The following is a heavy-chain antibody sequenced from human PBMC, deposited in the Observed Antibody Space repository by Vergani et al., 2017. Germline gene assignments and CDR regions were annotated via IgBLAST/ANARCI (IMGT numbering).Heavy chain of an antibody. V-gene: IGHV4-39*07. CDR3: ARRPQRGYSYSAFDP. CDR1: GGSISSSSYY. J-gene: IGHJ5*02. D-gene: IGHD5-18*01. Sequence: QLQLQESGPGLVKPSETLSLTCTVSGGSISSSSYYWGWIRQPPGKGLEWIGSIYYSGSTYYNPSLKSRVTISVDTSKNQFSLKLSSVTAADTAVYYCARRPQRGYSYSAFDPWGQGTLVTVSS. CDR2: IYYSGST.